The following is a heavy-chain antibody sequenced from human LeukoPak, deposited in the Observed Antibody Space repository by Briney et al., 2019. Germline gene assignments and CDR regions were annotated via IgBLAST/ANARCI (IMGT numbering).Heavy chain of an antibody. V-gene: IGHV3-21*01. CDR2: ISSSSYI. CDR3: ARSGIAAAGTGRFDP. D-gene: IGHD6-13*01. Sequence: GGSLRLSCAASGFTFSSYSMNWVRQAPGKGLEWVSSISSSSYIYYADSVKGRFTISRDNAKNSLYLQMNSLRAEDTAVYYCARSGIAAAGTGRFDPWGQGTLVTVSS. CDR1: GFTFSSYS. J-gene: IGHJ5*02.